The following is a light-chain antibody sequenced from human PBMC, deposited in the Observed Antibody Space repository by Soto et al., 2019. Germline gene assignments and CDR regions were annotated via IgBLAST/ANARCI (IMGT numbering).Light chain of an antibody. V-gene: IGKV3-11*01. J-gene: IGKJ1*01. CDR2: DAS. CDR1: QSVSSN. Sequence: EIVMTQSPATLSVSPGERATLSCRASQSVSSNLAWYQQEPGQAPRLLIYDASKRATGTPARFTGSGSGTDFTLTISSLEPEDFAVYYCQQRSNWPPWTFGQGTKVEIK. CDR3: QQRSNWPPWT.